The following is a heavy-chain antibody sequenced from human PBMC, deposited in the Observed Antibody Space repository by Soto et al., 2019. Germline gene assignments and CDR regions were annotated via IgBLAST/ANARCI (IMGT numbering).Heavy chain of an antibody. CDR3: AKDREDTAMVPYGMDV. D-gene: IGHD5-18*01. V-gene: IGHV3-23*01. CDR1: GFTFSSYA. J-gene: IGHJ6*02. CDR2: ISGSGGST. Sequence: GGSLILSWAASGFTFSSYAMSWVRQAPGKGLEWVSAISGSGGSTYYADSVKGRFTISRDNSKNTLYLQMNSLRAEDTAVYYCAKDREDTAMVPYGMDVWGQGTTVTVSS.